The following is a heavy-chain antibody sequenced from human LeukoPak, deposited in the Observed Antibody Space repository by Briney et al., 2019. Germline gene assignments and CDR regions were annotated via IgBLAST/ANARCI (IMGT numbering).Heavy chain of an antibody. CDR2: INTNTGNP. CDR1: GYTFTGYY. CDR3: ARGCGSGGSCFPFDY. Sequence: ASVKVSCKASGYTFTGYYMHWVRQAPGQGLEWMGWINTNTGNPTYAQGFTGRFVFSLDTSVSTAYLQISSLKAEDTAVYYCARGCGSGGSCFPFDYWGQGTLVTVSS. V-gene: IGHV7-4-1*02. J-gene: IGHJ4*02. D-gene: IGHD2-15*01.